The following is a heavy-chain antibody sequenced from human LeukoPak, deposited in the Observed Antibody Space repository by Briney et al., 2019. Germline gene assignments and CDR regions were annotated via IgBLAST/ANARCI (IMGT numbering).Heavy chain of an antibody. CDR2: IYSGGST. CDR3: ARVAFRSSSYISGIDY. D-gene: IGHD6-6*01. J-gene: IGHJ4*02. Sequence: PGGSLRLSCSASGFTVSSSYMSWVRQAPGKGLEWVSVIYSGGSTYYADSVKGRFTISRDNPKNTLYLQMNSLRIEDTAVYYCARVAFRSSSYISGIDYWGQGTLVTVSS. CDR1: GFTVSSSY. V-gene: IGHV3-53*01.